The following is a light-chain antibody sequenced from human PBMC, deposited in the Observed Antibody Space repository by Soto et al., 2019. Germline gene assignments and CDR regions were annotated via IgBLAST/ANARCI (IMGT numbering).Light chain of an antibody. Sequence: EILMTQSPDSLSVSPGETATLSCRASQSLNNDLAWYQQKPGQAPRLLLYGASTRATGISTRFSGGGSGTEFTLTISGLQSEDSAVYYCQQYKSWPPITFGQGTRLEIK. CDR3: QQYKSWPPIT. CDR2: GAS. CDR1: QSLNND. V-gene: IGKV3-15*01. J-gene: IGKJ5*01.